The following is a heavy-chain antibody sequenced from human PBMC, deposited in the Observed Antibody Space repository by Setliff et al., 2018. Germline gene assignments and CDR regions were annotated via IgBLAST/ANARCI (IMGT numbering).Heavy chain of an antibody. J-gene: IGHJ4*02. V-gene: IGHV1-24*01. CDR3: ARVSRTIVGARGFDY. CDR2: VDPEDGET. D-gene: IGHD1-26*01. Sequence: ASVKVSCKVSGYTLTELSMHWVRQAPGKGLEWMGGVDPEDGETIYAQKFQGRVTITADESTSTAYMELSSLRSEDTAVYYCARVSRTIVGARGFDYWGQGTLVTVSS. CDR1: GYTLTELS.